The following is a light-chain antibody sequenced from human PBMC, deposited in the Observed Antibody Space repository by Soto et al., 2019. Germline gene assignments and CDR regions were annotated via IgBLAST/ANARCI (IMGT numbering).Light chain of an antibody. CDR1: QSLLHSNGYNY. J-gene: IGKJ5*01. CDR3: MQALQTPPT. CDR2: LGS. Sequence: IVMSQAPLARPVTPAQPASISCRSSQSLLHSNGYNYLDWYLQKPGQSPQLLIYLGSNRASGVPDRFSGSGSGTDFTLKISRVEAEDVGVYYCMQALQTPPTFGQGTRLEIK. V-gene: IGKV2-28*01.